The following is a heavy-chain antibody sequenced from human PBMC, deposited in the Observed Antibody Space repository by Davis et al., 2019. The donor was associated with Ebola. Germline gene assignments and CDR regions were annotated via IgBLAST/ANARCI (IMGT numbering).Heavy chain of an antibody. J-gene: IGHJ4*02. Sequence: SVKVSCKASGGTFSSYTISWVRQAPGQGLEWMGRIIPILGMANYAQKFQGRVTITADKSTSTAYMELSSLRSEDTAVYYCARDLEYSSGWYGYWGQGTLVTVSS. D-gene: IGHD6-19*01. CDR3: ARDLEYSSGWYGY. CDR2: IIPILGMA. V-gene: IGHV1-69*04. CDR1: GGTFSSYT.